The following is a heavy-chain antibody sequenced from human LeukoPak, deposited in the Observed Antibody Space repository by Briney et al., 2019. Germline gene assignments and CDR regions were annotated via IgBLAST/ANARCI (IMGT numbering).Heavy chain of an antibody. V-gene: IGHV3-64*01. CDR3: ARVLWDASGYYDY. J-gene: IGHJ4*02. CDR2: ISINGGDT. D-gene: IGHD3-22*01. Sequence: GGSLRLSCAASGFTFSSYAMHWVRQAPGKGLEYFSAISINGGDTYYANSVKCRFTISRDNSKNTLYLQMGSLRAEDMAVYYCARVLWDASGYYDYWGQGTLVTVSS. CDR1: GFTFSSYA.